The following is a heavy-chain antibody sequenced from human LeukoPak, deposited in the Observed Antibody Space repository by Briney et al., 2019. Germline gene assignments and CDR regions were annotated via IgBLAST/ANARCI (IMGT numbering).Heavy chain of an antibody. CDR2: ISAYNGNT. Sequence: GASVKVSCKASGYTFTSYGISWVRQAPGQGLEWMGWISAYNGNTNYAQKLQGRVTMTTDTSTSTAYMELRSLRSDDTAVYYCARDFEIATILRYYYYYMDVWGKGTTVTVSS. D-gene: IGHD5-24*01. CDR3: ARDFEIATILRYYYYYMDV. J-gene: IGHJ6*03. CDR1: GYTFTSYG. V-gene: IGHV1-18*01.